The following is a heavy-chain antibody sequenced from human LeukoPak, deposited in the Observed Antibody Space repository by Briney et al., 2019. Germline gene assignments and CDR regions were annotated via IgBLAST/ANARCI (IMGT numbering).Heavy chain of an antibody. V-gene: IGHV3-64*01. D-gene: IGHD6-6*01. J-gene: IGHJ6*03. CDR3: ARDGTSSSSGYYYYMDV. Sequence: GGSLRLSCAASGFTFSSYGMHWVRQAPGKGLEYVSAISSNGGSTYYANSVKGRFTISRDNSKNTLYLQMGSLRAEDMAVYYCARDGTSSSSGYYYYMDVWGKGTTVTVSS. CDR2: ISSNGGST. CDR1: GFTFSSYG.